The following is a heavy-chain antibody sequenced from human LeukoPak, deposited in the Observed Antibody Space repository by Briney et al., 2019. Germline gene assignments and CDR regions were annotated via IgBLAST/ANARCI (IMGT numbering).Heavy chain of an antibody. J-gene: IGHJ4*02. CDR1: GFTFSISE. Sequence: GGSLRLSCAASGFTFSISEMHWVRRAPGKGLESISAIGSNGDTTYYANSVKGRFTISRDNSKNTLYLQMGSLRAEDMAVYYCARRTAGTTGVFDYWGQGTLVTASS. V-gene: IGHV3-64*01. CDR2: IGSNGDTT. D-gene: IGHD1-1*01. CDR3: ARRTAGTTGVFDY.